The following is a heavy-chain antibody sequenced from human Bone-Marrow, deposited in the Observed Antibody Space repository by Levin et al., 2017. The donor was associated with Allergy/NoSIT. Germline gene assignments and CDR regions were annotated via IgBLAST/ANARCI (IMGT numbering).Heavy chain of an antibody. Sequence: GESLKISCKTSGYRFTSYWIGWVRQMPGKGLEWVGNIYPGDFETRYSPSSQGQVTISVDVSTNTAYLQWSSLKASDTAMYYCARSFHDYTKLDYWGQGTPVTVSS. CDR2: IYPGDFET. CDR1: GYRFTSYW. CDR3: ARSFHDYTKLDY. D-gene: IGHD4/OR15-4a*01. J-gene: IGHJ4*02. V-gene: IGHV5-51*01.